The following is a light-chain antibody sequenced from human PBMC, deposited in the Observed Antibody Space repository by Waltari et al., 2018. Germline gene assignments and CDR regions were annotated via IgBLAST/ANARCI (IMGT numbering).Light chain of an antibody. CDR2: EGS. Sequence: QSALTQPASVSGSPGQSITISCTGTRSAVGSYNLVSWYQQHPGKAPKLMIYEGSKRPSGVSNRFSGSKSGNTASLTISGLQAEDEADYYCCSYAGSSTSVVFGGGTKLTVL. V-gene: IGLV2-23*01. CDR3: CSYAGSSTSVV. J-gene: IGLJ2*01. CDR1: RSAVGSYNL.